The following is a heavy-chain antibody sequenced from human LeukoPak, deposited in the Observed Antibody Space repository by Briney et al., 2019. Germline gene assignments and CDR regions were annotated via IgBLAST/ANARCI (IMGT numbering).Heavy chain of an antibody. D-gene: IGHD3-22*01. CDR2: ISAYNGNT. V-gene: IGHV1-18*01. Sequence: GASVKVSCKASGYTFTSYGISWVRQAPGQGLEWMGWISAYNGNTNYAQKLQGRVTMTTDTSTSTAYMELRSLRSDDTAVYYCARDPLRGDYYDSSGYTEYFQHWGQGTLVTVSS. CDR1: GYTFTSYG. J-gene: IGHJ1*01. CDR3: ARDPLRGDYYDSSGYTEYFQH.